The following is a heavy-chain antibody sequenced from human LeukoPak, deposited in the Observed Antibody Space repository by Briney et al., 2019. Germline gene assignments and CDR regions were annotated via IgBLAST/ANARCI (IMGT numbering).Heavy chain of an antibody. Sequence: GRSLRLSCAASGFTFSSYGMHWVRQAPGKGLEWVAFIRYDGSNKYYADSVKGRFTISRDNSKNTLYLQMNSLRAEDTAVYYCAKDYRNYASGHDAFDIWGQGTMVTVSS. V-gene: IGHV3-30*02. CDR2: IRYDGSNK. D-gene: IGHD1-7*01. J-gene: IGHJ3*02. CDR3: AKDYRNYASGHDAFDI. CDR1: GFTFSSYG.